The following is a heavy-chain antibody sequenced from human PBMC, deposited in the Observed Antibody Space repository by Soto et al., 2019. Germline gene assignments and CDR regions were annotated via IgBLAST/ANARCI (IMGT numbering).Heavy chain of an antibody. D-gene: IGHD6-25*01. CDR3: VRGCSGLL. V-gene: IGHV3-66*01. CDR2: IYSGGNT. CDR1: GFTVSSHY. J-gene: IGHJ4*02. Sequence: EVQLVESGGGLVQPGGSLRLSCSASGFTVSSHYMSWVRQAPGKGLEWVAAIYSGGNTDHADSVKDRFTISRDSSKNTMSIQMNSLRVEDTAVYYCVRGCSGLLWGQGTLVTVSS.